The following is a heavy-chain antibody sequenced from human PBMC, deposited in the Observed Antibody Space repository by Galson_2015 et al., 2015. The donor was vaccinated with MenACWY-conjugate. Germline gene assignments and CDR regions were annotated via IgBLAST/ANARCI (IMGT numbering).Heavy chain of an antibody. Sequence: SLRLSCAASGFTFSTYWMHWVRQAPGKGLVWVSRVNRDGRSTSYADSVKGRFSVSRDNAKNTLDLQMNSLRAEDTAVYYCAREYCTGTSCAGSFDPWGQGTLVTVSS. J-gene: IGHJ5*02. D-gene: IGHD2-8*02. CDR1: GFTFSTYW. CDR2: VNRDGRST. V-gene: IGHV3-74*01. CDR3: AREYCTGTSCAGSFDP.